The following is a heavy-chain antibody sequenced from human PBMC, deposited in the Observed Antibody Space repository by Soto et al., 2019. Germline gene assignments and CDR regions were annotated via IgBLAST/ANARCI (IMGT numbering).Heavy chain of an antibody. CDR3: ARGFGLDY. CDR1: GFSISSHW. Sequence: EVQLVESGGSLVQPGGSLRLSCAVSGFSISSHWMNWVRQAPGKGLEWVANIKQDGSEIYYVASVRGRFTISRDNAKNSLFLQMNSLRAADTAVYFCARGFGLDYWGQGILVTVSS. J-gene: IGHJ4*02. V-gene: IGHV3-7*05. D-gene: IGHD3-16*01. CDR2: IKQDGSEI.